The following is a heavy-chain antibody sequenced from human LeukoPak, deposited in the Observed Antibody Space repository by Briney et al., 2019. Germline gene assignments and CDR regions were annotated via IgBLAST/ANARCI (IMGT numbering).Heavy chain of an antibody. J-gene: IGHJ5*02. CDR2: ISYDGSNK. Sequence: GGSPRLSCAASGFTFSSYAMHWVRQAPGKGLEWVAVISYDGSNKYYADSVKGRFTISRDNSKNTLYLQMNSLRAEDTAVYYCAKDPQPYYDFWSGYNSPYNWFDPWGQGTLVTVSS. CDR1: GFTFSSYA. V-gene: IGHV3-30-3*01. D-gene: IGHD3-3*01. CDR3: AKDPQPYYDFWSGYNSPYNWFDP.